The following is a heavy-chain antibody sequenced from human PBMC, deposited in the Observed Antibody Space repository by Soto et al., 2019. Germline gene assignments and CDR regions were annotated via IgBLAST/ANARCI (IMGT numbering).Heavy chain of an antibody. V-gene: IGHV3-23*01. CDR1: GFTFSSYA. J-gene: IGHJ6*03. D-gene: IGHD3-9*01. CDR3: ARVPDPNTIYYTDV. CDR2: ISGSGGYI. Sequence: GGSLRLSCAASGFTFSSYAMTWVRQAPGKGLEWVSSISGSGGYIFYADAVKGRFTISRDNSKNTLYLQMNTLRAEDTAEYYCARVPDPNTIYYTDVWGKGTTVTVSS.